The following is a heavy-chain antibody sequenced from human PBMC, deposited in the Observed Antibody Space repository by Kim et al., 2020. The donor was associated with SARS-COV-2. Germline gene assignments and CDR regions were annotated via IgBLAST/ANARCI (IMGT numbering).Heavy chain of an antibody. CDR2: IYYSGST. D-gene: IGHD3-9*01. CDR3: ARTGPKEGAYYDILTGYHAFDY. V-gene: IGHV4-39*01. J-gene: IGHJ4*02. CDR1: GGSISSSSYY. Sequence: SETLSLTCTVSGGSISSSSYYWGWIRQPPGKGLEWIGSIYYSGSTYYNPSLKSRVTISVDTSKNQFSLKLSSVTAADTAVYYCARTGPKEGAYYDILTGYHAFDYWGQGTLVTVSS.